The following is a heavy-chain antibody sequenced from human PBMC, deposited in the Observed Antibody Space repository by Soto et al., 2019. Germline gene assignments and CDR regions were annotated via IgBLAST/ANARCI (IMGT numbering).Heavy chain of an antibody. CDR2: IYPADSDT. CDR1: GYSFTTYW. J-gene: IGHJ4*02. V-gene: IGHV5-51*01. CDR3: ARLLHQAEHSFFAS. D-gene: IGHD3-3*02. Sequence: GESLKISCKASGYSFTTYWIGWVRQMPGKGLEWMGIIYPADSDTRYSPSFQGQVTISADKSSTTASLQWSSLKASDSAIYYCARLLHQAEHSFFASWGQGTLVTVSS.